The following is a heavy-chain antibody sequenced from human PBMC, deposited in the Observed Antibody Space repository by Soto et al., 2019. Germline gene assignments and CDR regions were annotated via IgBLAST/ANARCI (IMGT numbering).Heavy chain of an antibody. CDR2: ISSSSSYI. J-gene: IGHJ5*02. V-gene: IGHV3-21*01. D-gene: IGHD2-21*02. CDR3: ASLIKVVTSYNWFDP. Sequence: GGSLRLSCAASGFTFSSYSMNWVRQAPGKGLEWVSSISSSSSYIYYADSVKGRFTISRDNAKNSLYLQMNSLRAEDTAVYYCASLIKVVTSYNWFDPWGQGTLVTVSS. CDR1: GFTFSSYS.